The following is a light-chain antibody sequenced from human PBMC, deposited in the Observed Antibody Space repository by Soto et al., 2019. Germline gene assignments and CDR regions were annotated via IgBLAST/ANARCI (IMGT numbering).Light chain of an antibody. CDR2: GAS. CDR1: QTVGNNY. Sequence: EIVLTQSPGTLSLSPGDGATLSCRASQTVGNNYLAWYQQRPGQAPRLLIHGASSRATGITDRFRGSGSGTEFTLTIARLEPEDFAVYYCQQYGTAPWTFGQGTKVEIK. V-gene: IGKV3-20*01. J-gene: IGKJ1*01. CDR3: QQYGTAPWT.